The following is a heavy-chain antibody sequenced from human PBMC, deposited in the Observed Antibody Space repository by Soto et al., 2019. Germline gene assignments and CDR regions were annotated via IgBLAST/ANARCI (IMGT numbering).Heavy chain of an antibody. CDR3: ARGATYYYDSSGYYGTN. J-gene: IGHJ4*02. V-gene: IGHV1-69*12. CDR2: IIPIFGTA. CDR1: GGTFSSYA. D-gene: IGHD3-22*01. Sequence: QVQLVQSGAEVKKPGSSVKVSCKASGGTFSSYAISWVRQAPGQGLEWMGGIIPIFGTANYAQKFQGRVTITADESTSTAYMELSSLRSEDTAVYYCARGATYYYDSSGYYGTNWGQGTLVTVPS.